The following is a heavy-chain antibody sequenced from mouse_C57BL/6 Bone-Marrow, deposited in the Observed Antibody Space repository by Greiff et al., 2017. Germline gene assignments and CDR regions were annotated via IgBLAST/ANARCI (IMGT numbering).Heavy chain of an antibody. CDR3: AGDYDGTGYFYV. J-gene: IGHJ1*03. CDR1: GYTFTSYW. V-gene: IGHV1-61*01. D-gene: IGHD2-4*01. Sequence: QVQLQQPGAELVRPGSSVKLSCKASGYTFTSYWMDWVKQRPGQGLEWIGNIYPSDSETHYNQKFKDKATLTVDKSSSTAYMQLSSLTSEDSAVYYCAGDYDGTGYFYVWGTGTTVTVSS. CDR2: IYPSDSET.